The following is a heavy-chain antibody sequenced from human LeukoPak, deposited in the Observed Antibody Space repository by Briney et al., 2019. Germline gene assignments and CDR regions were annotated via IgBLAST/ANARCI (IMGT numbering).Heavy chain of an antibody. CDR2: VSYDGGNK. V-gene: IGHV3-30-3*01. CDR3: ARRIAVPGTANYYYYGMDV. Sequence: GRSLRLSCAASGFTFSSYAMHWVRQAPRKGLGWVAVVSYDGGNKFYADSVKGRFTISRDNSKNTLYLEMNSLSTEDTAVYYCARRIAVPGTANYYYYGMDVWGQGTTVTVSS. D-gene: IGHD6-19*01. J-gene: IGHJ6*02. CDR1: GFTFSSYA.